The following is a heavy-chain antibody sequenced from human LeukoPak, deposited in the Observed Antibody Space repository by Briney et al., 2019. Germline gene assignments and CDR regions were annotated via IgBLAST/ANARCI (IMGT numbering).Heavy chain of an antibody. D-gene: IGHD3-9*01. V-gene: IGHV3-23*01. Sequence: RPGGSLRLSCAASGFTFSSYGMSWVRQAPGKGLEWVSAISGSGGSTYYADSVKGRFTISRDNSKNTLYLQMNSLRAEDTAVYYCAKAHDFDWLLSDYWGQGTLVTVSS. J-gene: IGHJ4*02. CDR2: ISGSGGST. CDR3: AKAHDFDWLLSDY. CDR1: GFTFSSYG.